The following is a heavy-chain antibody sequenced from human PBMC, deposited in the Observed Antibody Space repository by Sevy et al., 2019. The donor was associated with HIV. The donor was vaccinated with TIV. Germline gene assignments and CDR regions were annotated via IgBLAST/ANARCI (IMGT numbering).Heavy chain of an antibody. CDR1: GYTFTSYD. CDR3: ARGRYCSSTSCYTHYYYGMDV. J-gene: IGHJ6*02. CDR2: MNPNSGNT. V-gene: IGHV1-8*01. Sequence: ASVKVSCKASGYTFTSYDINWVRQATGQGLEWMGWMNPNSGNTGYVQKFQGRVTMTRNTSISTAYMELSSLRSEDTAGYYCARGRYCSSTSCYTHYYYGMDVWGQGTTVTVSS. D-gene: IGHD2-2*02.